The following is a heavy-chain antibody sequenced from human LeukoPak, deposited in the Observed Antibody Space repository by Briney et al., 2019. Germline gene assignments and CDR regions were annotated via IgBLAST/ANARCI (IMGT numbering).Heavy chain of an antibody. D-gene: IGHD3-10*01. V-gene: IGHV4-38-2*02. J-gene: IGHJ6*03. Sequence: PSETLSLTCSVSGYSIGSGYDWAWIRQPPGKGLEWIGSINYSGSTNYNPSLKSRVTISVDTSKNQFSLNLSSVTAADTAVYYCARGVREKNRGFLLYYYYYMDVWGKGTTVAISS. CDR1: GYSIGSGYD. CDR3: ARGVREKNRGFLLYYYYYMDV. CDR2: INYSGST.